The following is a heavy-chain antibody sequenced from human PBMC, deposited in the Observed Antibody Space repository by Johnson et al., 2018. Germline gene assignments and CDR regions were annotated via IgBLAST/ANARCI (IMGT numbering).Heavy chain of an antibody. V-gene: IGHV3-23*04. CDR1: GFTFSSYS. J-gene: IGHJ6*03. CDR2: SSSSGGST. D-gene: IGHD4-17*01. CDR3: GKMGGDYVSYYYYYMDV. Sequence: VQLVQSGGGLVKPGGSLRLSCAASGFTFSSYSMNWVRQAPGKGLEWVSSISSSSGGSTYYADSVKGRFTLSRDNSKNTRYLQMNSPRADDPAAYDCGKMGGDYVSYYYYYMDVVGRGTTVTVSS.